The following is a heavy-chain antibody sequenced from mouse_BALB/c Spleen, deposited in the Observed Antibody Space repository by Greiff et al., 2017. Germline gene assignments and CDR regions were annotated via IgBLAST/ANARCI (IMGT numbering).Heavy chain of an antibody. CDR2: ISYSGST. CDR1: GYSITSDYA. D-gene: IGHD1-1*01. V-gene: IGHV3-2*02. Sequence: EVKLVESGPGLVKPSQSLSLTCTVTGYSITSDYAWNWILQFPGNKLEWMGYISYSGSTSYNPSLKSRISITRDTSKNQFFLQLNSVTTEDTATYYCAKGNYYGSLYAMDYWGQGTSVTVSS. J-gene: IGHJ4*01. CDR3: AKGNYYGSLYAMDY.